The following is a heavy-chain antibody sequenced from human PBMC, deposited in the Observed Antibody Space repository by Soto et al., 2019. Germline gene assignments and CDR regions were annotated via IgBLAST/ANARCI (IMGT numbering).Heavy chain of an antibody. CDR2: IYHSGSI. V-gene: IGHV4-4*02. CDR3: ARDCSSSSCYGRAFDV. CDR1: SGSISSTNW. Sequence: QVQLQESGPGLVKPSGTLSLTCAVSSGSISSTNWWSWVRQPPGKGLEGIGEIYHSGSINYNPSLKSRVTMSVDKSKNQFSLKLNSVTAADTAVYYCARDCSSSSCYGRAFDVWGQGTMVTVSS. J-gene: IGHJ3*01. D-gene: IGHD2-2*01.